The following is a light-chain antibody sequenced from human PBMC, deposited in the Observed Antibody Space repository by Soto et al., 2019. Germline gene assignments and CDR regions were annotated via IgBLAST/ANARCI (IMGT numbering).Light chain of an antibody. V-gene: IGLV1-47*02. Sequence: QSVLTQPPSASGTPGQRVTISCSGSNSNIGSNYVYWYQQLPGTAPKLLIYSRNQRPSGVPDRFSASKSDTSASLAISGLRSEDEADYYCAAWDDSLSGYDFGSGTKVTVL. J-gene: IGLJ1*01. CDR2: SRN. CDR3: AAWDDSLSGYD. CDR1: NSNIGSNY.